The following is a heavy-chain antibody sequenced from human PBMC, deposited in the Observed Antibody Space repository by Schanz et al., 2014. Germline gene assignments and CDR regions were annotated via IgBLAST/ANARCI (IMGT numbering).Heavy chain of an antibody. Sequence: QVQLVESGGGLVKPGGSLRLSCAASGFTFSDYYMSWVRQAPGKGLEWVSYISSVGISKYYADPVKGRFTISRDNAKNTVYLQMTSLRVEDTAVYYCARGGADSAMAHEYWGRGTLVTVSS. J-gene: IGHJ4*02. CDR3: ARGGADSAMAHEY. CDR1: GFTFSDYY. V-gene: IGHV3-11*04. D-gene: IGHD5-18*01. CDR2: ISSVGISK.